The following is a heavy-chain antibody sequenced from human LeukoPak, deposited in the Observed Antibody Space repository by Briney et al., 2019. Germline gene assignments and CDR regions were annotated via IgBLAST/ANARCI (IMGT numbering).Heavy chain of an antibody. CDR1: GFTFTSHW. D-gene: IGHD6-6*01. CDR3: VRDRPHNWFDP. CDR2: IDNYGSDT. V-gene: IGHV3-74*01. J-gene: IGHJ5*02. Sequence: PGGSLRLSCAASGFTFTSHWMHWVRQAARKGLVWVSCIDNYGSDTTYADSVRGRFTTSRDNAKKTLYLQMKSLRVEDTAVYYCVRDRPHNWFDPWGQGTLVTVSS.